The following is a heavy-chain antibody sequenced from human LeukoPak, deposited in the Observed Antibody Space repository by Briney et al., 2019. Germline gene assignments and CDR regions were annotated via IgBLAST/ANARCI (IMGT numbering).Heavy chain of an antibody. Sequence: GGSLRLSCAASGFTFSTYTIHWVRQAPGKGLEWVAFISYDGNNKYYADSVKGRFTISRDNSENIVYLQMNNLRAEDTAVYYCAGRVTGYSSGYVYWGQGALVTVSS. CDR2: ISYDGNNK. CDR3: AGRVTGYSSGYVY. J-gene: IGHJ4*02. V-gene: IGHV3-30*04. CDR1: GFTFSTYT. D-gene: IGHD5-18*01.